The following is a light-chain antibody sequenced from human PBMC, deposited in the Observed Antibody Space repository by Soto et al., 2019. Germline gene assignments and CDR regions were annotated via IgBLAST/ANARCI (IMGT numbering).Light chain of an antibody. V-gene: IGLV2-11*01. Sequence: QSARTQPRSVSGSPGQSVTISCSGTSSDVGGYSYVSWYQQRPGKAPKLMIYDVITRPSGVPDRFSGSKSGNTASLTISGLQAEDEADYFCCSYAGSYTFVFGTGTKLTVL. CDR2: DVI. CDR1: SSDVGGYSY. J-gene: IGLJ1*01. CDR3: CSYAGSYTFV.